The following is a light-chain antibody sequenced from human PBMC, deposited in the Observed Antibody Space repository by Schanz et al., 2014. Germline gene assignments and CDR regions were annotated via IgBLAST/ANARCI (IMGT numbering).Light chain of an antibody. J-gene: IGKJ4*01. V-gene: IGKV3-11*01. CDR1: QSVSSY. Sequence: EIVLTQSPATLSLSPGERATLSCRASQSVSSYLAWYQQRPGQAPRLLIYDASTRATGIPARFSGSGSGTDFTLAISSLEPEDSAVYYCQHRSNWPLTFGGGTKVGIK. CDR3: QHRSNWPLT. CDR2: DAS.